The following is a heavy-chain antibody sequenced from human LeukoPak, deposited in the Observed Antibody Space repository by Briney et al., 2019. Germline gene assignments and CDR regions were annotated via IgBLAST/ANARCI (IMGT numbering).Heavy chain of an antibody. V-gene: IGHV3-7*01. J-gene: IGHJ4*01. D-gene: IGHD6-13*01. Sequence: GGSLRLSCAVSGFTFTSYWMNWVRQAPGKGREWVASIRQDGGEKSYVDSVKGRFTISRDNTKNSLYLQMSSLRPEDTAVYYCARDGTAPGLYFDLWGQGTLVTVSS. CDR3: ARDGTAPGLYFDL. CDR1: GFTFTSYW. CDR2: IRQDGGEK.